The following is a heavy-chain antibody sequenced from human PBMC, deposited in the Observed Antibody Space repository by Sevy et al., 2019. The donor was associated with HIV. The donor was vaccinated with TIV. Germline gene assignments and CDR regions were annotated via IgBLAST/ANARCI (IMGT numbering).Heavy chain of an antibody. CDR1: GFTFSSYS. CDR2: ISSSSSYI. D-gene: IGHD1-7*01. V-gene: IGHV3-21*01. J-gene: IGHJ4*02. Sequence: GGSLRLSCAASGFTFSSYSMNWVRQAPGKGLEWVSSISSSSSYIYYADSVKGRFTISRDNAKNSLYLQMNSLRAEDTAVDYCASDLLELRNQNGDYWGQGTLVTVSS. CDR3: ASDLLELRNQNGDY.